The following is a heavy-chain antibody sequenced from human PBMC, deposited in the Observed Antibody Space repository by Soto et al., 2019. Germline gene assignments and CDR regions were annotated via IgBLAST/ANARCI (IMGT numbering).Heavy chain of an antibody. CDR2: ISGSGGST. CDR1: GFTFSSYA. J-gene: IGHJ3*02. Sequence: EVQLLESGGGLVQPGGSLRLSCAASGFTFSSYAMSWVRQAPGKGLEWVSAISGSGGSTYYADSVKGRFTISRDNSKNTLYLQMNSLRAEDTAVYYCAKYGRQKDYYDSSGYYSLGVDAFDIWGQGTMVTVSS. V-gene: IGHV3-23*01. D-gene: IGHD3-22*01. CDR3: AKYGRQKDYYDSSGYYSLGVDAFDI.